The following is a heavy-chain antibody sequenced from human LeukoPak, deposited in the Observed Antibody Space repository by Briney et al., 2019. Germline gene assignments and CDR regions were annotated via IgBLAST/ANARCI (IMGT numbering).Heavy chain of an antibody. J-gene: IGHJ4*02. D-gene: IGHD3-22*01. CDR1: GFTVSSYT. Sequence: GGSLRLSCAASGFTVSSYTMNWVRQAPGKGLEWISSISSSSYIYYADSVKGRFTISRDNAKNSLYLQLNSLRAEDTAVYYCAKDRAYYSDSSGYYLVRAYDYWGQGTLVTVSS. V-gene: IGHV3-21*01. CDR3: AKDRAYYSDSSGYYLVRAYDY. CDR2: ISSSSYI.